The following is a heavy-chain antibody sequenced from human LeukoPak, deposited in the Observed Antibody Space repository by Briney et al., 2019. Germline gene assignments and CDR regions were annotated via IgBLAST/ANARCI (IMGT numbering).Heavy chain of an antibody. CDR3: ARRSLKLVDADFDF. Sequence: SETLSLTCTVSGGSISSYYWSWIRQPAGKGLEWIGRIYTSGSTNYNPSLKSRVTMSVDTSKNQFSLTVSSVTAADTAVYYCARRSLKLVDADFDFWGQGTLVTVSS. J-gene: IGHJ4*02. CDR1: GGSISSYY. V-gene: IGHV4-4*07. D-gene: IGHD3-16*02. CDR2: IYTSGST.